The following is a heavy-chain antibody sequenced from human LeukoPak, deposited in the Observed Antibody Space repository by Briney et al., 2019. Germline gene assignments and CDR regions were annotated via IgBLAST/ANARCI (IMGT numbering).Heavy chain of an antibody. CDR3: AESPESIAARPPYDYYYYMDV. CDR1: GGTFSSYA. V-gene: IGHV1-69*13. D-gene: IGHD6-6*01. CDR2: IIPIFGTA. Sequence: ASVKDSCKASGGTFSSYAISWVRQAPGQGLEWMGGIIPIFGTANYAQKFQGRVTITADESTSTAYMELSSLRSEDTAVYYCAESPESIAARPPYDYYYYMDVWGKGTTVTVSS. J-gene: IGHJ6*03.